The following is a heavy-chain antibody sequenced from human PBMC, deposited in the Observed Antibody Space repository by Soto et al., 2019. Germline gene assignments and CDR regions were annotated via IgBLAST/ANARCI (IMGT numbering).Heavy chain of an antibody. D-gene: IGHD1-26*01. CDR3: VSDPNWEWGY. CDR1: GFVFARND. CDR2: INYSGVST. J-gene: IGHJ4*02. V-gene: IGHV3-23*01. Sequence: GGSLRLSCAASGFVFARNDMNWVRQRPGRGLEWVSNINYSGVSTYYSDAVKGRFTISRDNSRNILHLEMNSLTVDDTAVYYCVSDPNWEWGYWGQGTPVTVSS.